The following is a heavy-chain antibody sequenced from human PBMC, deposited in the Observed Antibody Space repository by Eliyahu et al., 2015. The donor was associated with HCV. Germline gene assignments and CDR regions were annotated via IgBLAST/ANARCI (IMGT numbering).Heavy chain of an antibody. CDR1: GFIFSXYG. D-gene: IGHD2-15*01. CDR2: INFDGTTT. Sequence: QLQLVESGGGVVQPGRSLRXSCAASGFIFSXYGFXWVRQAPGKGLEWVAVINFDGTTTYNTDSXKGRFTISRDITKNTVYLQMNSLRGEDTAVYYCARDPPHGYCSGGTCYRRAYFQFWGQGTLVTVSS. CDR3: ARDPPHGYCSGGTCYRRAYFQF. J-gene: IGHJ1*01. V-gene: IGHV3-33*01.